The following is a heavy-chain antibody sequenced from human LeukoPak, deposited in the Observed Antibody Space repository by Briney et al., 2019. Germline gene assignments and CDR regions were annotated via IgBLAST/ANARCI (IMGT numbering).Heavy chain of an antibody. CDR3: ARDRSPSRGWYWYFDY. CDR2: ISYDGKNE. CDR1: GFTFSTYE. V-gene: IGHV3-30*03. D-gene: IGHD6-19*01. J-gene: IGHJ4*02. Sequence: GGSLRLSCAACGFTFSTYEMNWVRQGPDKGLEWVAVISYDGKNEYYADSVKGRFTIARDNSKNTVYLQMNSLRAEDTDVYNCARDRSPSRGWYWYFDYWGQGTLVTVSS.